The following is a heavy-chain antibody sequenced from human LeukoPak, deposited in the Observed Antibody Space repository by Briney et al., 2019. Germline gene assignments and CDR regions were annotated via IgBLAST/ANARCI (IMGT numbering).Heavy chain of an antibody. D-gene: IGHD1-26*01. J-gene: IGHJ3*01. CDR3: VRDKGGRSGAIYYDAFDV. CDR2: IDQGGSTK. CDR1: GFTFNTYW. Sequence: GGSLRHSCAASGFTFNTYWMIWVRQAPGKGLEWVANIDQGGSTKYYVDSLKGRFTISRDNAKNSLYLQMNSLRAEDTAVYYCVRDKGGRSGAIYYDAFDVWGQGTMVTVSS. V-gene: IGHV3-7*01.